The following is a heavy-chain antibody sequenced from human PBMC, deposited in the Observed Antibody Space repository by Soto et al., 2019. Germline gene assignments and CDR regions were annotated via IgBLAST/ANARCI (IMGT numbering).Heavy chain of an antibody. CDR1: GGSFSGYY. Sequence: QVQLQQWGAGLLKPSETLSLTCAVYGGSFSGYYWSWIRQPPGKGLEWIGEINHSGSTNYNPPLKCPATISVDTSKNQFSLKLTSVTAADTAVYYCARDLVAEAAPPPNWFDPWGQGTLVTVSS. J-gene: IGHJ5*02. CDR3: ARDLVAEAAPPPNWFDP. D-gene: IGHD2-15*01. CDR2: INHSGST. V-gene: IGHV4-34*01.